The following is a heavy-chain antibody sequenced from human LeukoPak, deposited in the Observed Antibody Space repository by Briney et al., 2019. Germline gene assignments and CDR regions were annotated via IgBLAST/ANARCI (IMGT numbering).Heavy chain of an antibody. D-gene: IGHD3-10*01. V-gene: IGHV4-34*01. Sequence: PSETLSLTCAVYGGSFSGYYWTWIRQAPGEGLKWIAEIKHTGSTNYNPSLKSRVTISIDTSKNQFFLNLTSVTAADTAVYYCARGQWEVRGVIITNLDYWGQGALVTVSS. CDR2: IKHTGST. CDR3: ARGQWEVRGVIITNLDY. J-gene: IGHJ4*02. CDR1: GGSFSGYY.